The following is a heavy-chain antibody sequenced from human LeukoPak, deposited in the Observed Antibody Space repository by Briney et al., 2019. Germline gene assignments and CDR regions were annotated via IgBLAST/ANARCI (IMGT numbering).Heavy chain of an antibody. Sequence: GGSLRLSCAGSGFTFSSYSMNWVRQAPGQGLEWVSFISSGSNDIYYADSVKGRFTISRDNAKNSLYLEMNSLRAEDTAVYYCARSIGAAYFDNWGQGTLVTVSS. J-gene: IGHJ4*02. D-gene: IGHD6-13*01. CDR3: ARSIGAAYFDN. CDR2: ISSGSNDI. V-gene: IGHV3-21*01. CDR1: GFTFSSYS.